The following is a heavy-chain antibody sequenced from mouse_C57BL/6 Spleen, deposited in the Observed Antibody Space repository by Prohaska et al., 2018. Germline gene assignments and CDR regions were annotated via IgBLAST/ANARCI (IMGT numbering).Heavy chain of an antibody. V-gene: IGHV2-5*01. J-gene: IGHJ2*01. CDR2: IWRGGST. CDR1: GFSLTSYG. Sequence: QVQLKQSGPGLVQPSQSLSITCTVSGFSLTSYGVHWVRQSQGKGLEWMGVIWRGGSTDYNAAIMSRLSITKDNSKSQVFFKMNSLQADDTAIYYCAKTHNYYGSSYGFDYWGQGTTLTVSS. CDR3: AKTHNYYGSSYGFDY. D-gene: IGHD1-1*01.